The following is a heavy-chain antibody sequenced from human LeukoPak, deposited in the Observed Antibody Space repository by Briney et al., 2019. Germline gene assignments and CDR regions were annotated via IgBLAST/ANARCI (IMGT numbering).Heavy chain of an antibody. V-gene: IGHV3-23*01. J-gene: IGHJ4*02. CDR3: AKGADYSDSSGYYHY. D-gene: IGHD3-22*01. Sequence: GGSLRLSCAASGFTFSSYAMNWVRQAPGKGLEWVSAISGSAGSTYYADSVKGRFTISRDNSKNTLYLQMNSLRAEDTAVYYCAKGADYSDSSGYYHYWGQGTLVTVSS. CDR1: GFTFSSYA. CDR2: ISGSAGST.